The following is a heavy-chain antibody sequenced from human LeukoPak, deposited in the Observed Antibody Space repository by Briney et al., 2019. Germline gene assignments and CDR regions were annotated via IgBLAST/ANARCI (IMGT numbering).Heavy chain of an antibody. V-gene: IGHV1-18*01. CDR3: VRNGSYYGDAFDI. CDR2: IGAYNGNT. Sequence: GASVKVSCKASRYTFTSYGISWVRQAPGQGLEGIAWIGAYNGNTNYAQKLQGRVTMTTDTSTTTAYMELGSLSSDDTAVYYCVRNGSYYGDAFDIWGHGTMVTVSS. D-gene: IGHD3-10*01. CDR1: RYTFTSYG. J-gene: IGHJ3*02.